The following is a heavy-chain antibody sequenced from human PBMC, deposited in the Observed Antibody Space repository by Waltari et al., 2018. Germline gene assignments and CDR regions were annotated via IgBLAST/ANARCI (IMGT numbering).Heavy chain of an antibody. CDR2: IRSKTRNYAT. D-gene: IGHD3-22*01. V-gene: IGHV3-73*02. J-gene: IGHJ6*02. CDR1: EFSFSGST. Sequence: EVQLVESGGGLVQPGGSLRLSCAASEFSFSGSTIHWVRQASGKEREWVCHIRSKTRNYATAFAASVKGRFTISRDDSTNTASLQMNGLKTEDSAVYYCTRPVGGYYFYGLDVWGQGTTVTVSS. CDR3: TRPVGGYYFYGLDV.